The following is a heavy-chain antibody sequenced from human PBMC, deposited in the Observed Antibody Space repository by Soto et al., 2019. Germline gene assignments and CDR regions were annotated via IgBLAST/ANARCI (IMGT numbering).Heavy chain of an antibody. V-gene: IGHV1-46*01. CDR2: INPSGGST. J-gene: IGHJ4*02. D-gene: IGHD3-16*01. CDR3: ARDLGGGEEGGPPEYYFDY. CDR1: GYTFTSYY. Sequence: QVQLVQSGAEVKKPGASVKVSCKASGYTFTSYYMHWVRQAPGQGLEWMGIINPSGGSTSYAQKFQGRVTMTRDTSTSTVYMELSSLRSEDTAVYYCARDLGGGEEGGPPEYYFDYWGQGTLVTVSS.